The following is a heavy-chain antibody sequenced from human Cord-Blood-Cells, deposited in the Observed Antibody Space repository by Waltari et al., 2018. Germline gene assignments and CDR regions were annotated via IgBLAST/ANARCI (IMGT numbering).Heavy chain of an antibody. D-gene: IGHD3-10*01. CDR3: ARAAVGSGSYYDY. V-gene: IGHV3-53*01. CDR2: IYSGGST. Sequence: EVQLVESGGGLIQPGGSLRLSCAASGFTVSGNYMIWGRQAPGKGLEWVSVIYSGGSTYYADSVKGRFTISRDNSKNTLYLQMNSLRAEDTAVYYCARAAVGSGSYYDYWGQGTLVTVSS. CDR1: GFTVSGNY. J-gene: IGHJ4*02.